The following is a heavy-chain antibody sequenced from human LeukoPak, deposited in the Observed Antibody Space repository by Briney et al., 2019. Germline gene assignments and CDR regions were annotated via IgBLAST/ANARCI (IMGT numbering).Heavy chain of an antibody. J-gene: IGHJ6*02. Sequence: PGGSLRLSCAASGFTFSNYNMNWVRQAPGKGLEWVSYISSSGSAIYYADSVKGRFTISRDNAKNSLYLQMNSLRDGDTAVYYCARDLGVLYSRNAMDVWGQGTTVTVSS. CDR3: ARDLGVLYSRNAMDV. D-gene: IGHD2-8*01. CDR1: GFTFSNYN. V-gene: IGHV3-48*02. CDR2: ISSSGSAI.